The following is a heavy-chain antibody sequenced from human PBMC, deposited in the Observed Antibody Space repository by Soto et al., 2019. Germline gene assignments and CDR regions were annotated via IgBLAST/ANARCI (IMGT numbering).Heavy chain of an antibody. CDR1: GFTFRTYT. V-gene: IGHV3-21*01. Sequence: GVLRLSCVASGFTFRTYTMNWVRQAPGKGLEWVSGIRGFSPYTFYSESVKGRFTISRDNAKNSPYLQMNSLRAEDTAVYYCARDRGYDAHDYYYNAMDVWGQGTTVTVSS. D-gene: IGHD2-15*01. CDR2: IRGFSPYT. J-gene: IGHJ6*02. CDR3: ARDRGYDAHDYYYNAMDV.